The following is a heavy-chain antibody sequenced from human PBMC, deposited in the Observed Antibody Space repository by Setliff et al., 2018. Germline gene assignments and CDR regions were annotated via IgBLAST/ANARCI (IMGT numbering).Heavy chain of an antibody. Sequence: GGSLRLSCAASGFTFTTYWMSWFRQAPGRGLEWVANIHQDGSDKHSVDSVKGRFTISSDNAKNSLLLQMRSLRAEDTAVYYCATLTDYYDSSGYYYDYWGQRTLVTVPP. CDR3: ATLTDYYDSSGYYYDY. D-gene: IGHD3-22*01. J-gene: IGHJ4*02. CDR2: IHQDGSDK. CDR1: GFTFTTYW. V-gene: IGHV3-7*01.